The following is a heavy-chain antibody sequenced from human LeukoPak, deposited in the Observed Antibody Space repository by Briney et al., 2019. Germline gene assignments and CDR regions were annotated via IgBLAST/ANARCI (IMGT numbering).Heavy chain of an antibody. Sequence: GGSLRLSCVGSGFSFSTYGMHWVRQAPGKGLEWVSAISGSGASTYYADSVKGRFTISRDNSKNTLYLQMSSLRAEDTAVFYCAKRGVDFVVVVAATSFDYWGQGTLVTVSS. J-gene: IGHJ4*02. CDR3: AKRGVDFVVVVAATSFDY. V-gene: IGHV3-23*01. D-gene: IGHD2-15*01. CDR2: ISGSGAST. CDR1: GFSFSTYG.